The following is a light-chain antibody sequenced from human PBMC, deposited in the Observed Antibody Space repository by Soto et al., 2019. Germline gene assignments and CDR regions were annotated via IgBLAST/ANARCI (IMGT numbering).Light chain of an antibody. Sequence: DIQMTQSPSTLSGSVGDRVTITCRASQTISSWLAWYQQKPGKAPKLLIYDASNLETGVPSRFSGSGSGTDFTFTISSLQPEDIATYYCQQYDNQKTFGQGTKVDIK. J-gene: IGKJ1*01. CDR1: QTISSW. CDR3: QQYDNQKT. CDR2: DAS. V-gene: IGKV1-33*01.